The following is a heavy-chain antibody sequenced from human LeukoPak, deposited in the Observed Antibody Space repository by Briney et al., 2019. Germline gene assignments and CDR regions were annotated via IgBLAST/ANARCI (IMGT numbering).Heavy chain of an antibody. V-gene: IGHV3-48*01. Sequence: GVSLRLSCAASGFTFSSYSMNWVRQAPGKGLEWVSYISSSSSTIYYADSVKGRFTISRDNAKNSLYLQMNSLRGEDTAVYYCARAIRWELPDFDYWGQGTLVTVSS. CDR3: ARAIRWELPDFDY. CDR2: ISSSSSTI. D-gene: IGHD1-26*01. J-gene: IGHJ4*02. CDR1: GFTFSSYS.